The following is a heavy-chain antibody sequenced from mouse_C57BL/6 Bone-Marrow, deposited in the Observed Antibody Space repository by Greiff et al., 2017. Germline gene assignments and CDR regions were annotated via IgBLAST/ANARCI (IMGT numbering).Heavy chain of an antibody. D-gene: IGHD2-4*01. CDR2: INSDGGST. CDR3: ARHGIYYDLDY. Sequence: EVQGVESGGGLVQPGESLKLSCESNEYEFPSHDMSWVRKTPEKRLELVAAINSDGGSTYYPDTIESQFIISRDNNKKTLYLQMSSMRSEDTVLYYCARHGIYYDLDYWGQGTTLTVSS. J-gene: IGHJ2*01. CDR1: EYEFPSHD. V-gene: IGHV5-2*01.